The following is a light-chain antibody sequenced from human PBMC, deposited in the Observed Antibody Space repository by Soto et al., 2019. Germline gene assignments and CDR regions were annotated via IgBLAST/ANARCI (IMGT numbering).Light chain of an antibody. J-gene: IGKJ5*01. CDR2: AAS. CDR1: QGSSSY. V-gene: IGKV1-9*01. CDR3: QQLNSYPHIT. Sequence: IQLTQSPSSLSASVGDRVTITCRASQGSSSYLAWYQHKPGKAPKLLIYAASTLQSGVPSRFSGSGSGTDFTLTIISLQPEDFATYYCQQLNSYPHITFGQGTRLEIK.